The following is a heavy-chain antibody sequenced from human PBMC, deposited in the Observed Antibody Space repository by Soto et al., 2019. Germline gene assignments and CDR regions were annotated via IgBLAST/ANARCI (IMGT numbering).Heavy chain of an antibody. J-gene: IGHJ2*01. Sequence: QLQLQESGSGLVKPSQTLSLTCAVSGGSISSGGYSWSWIRQPPGKGLEWIGYIYHSGSTYYSPTLKRRVTVSVDRSKNQFALKLSSVTAADTAVYYCASVSAGGNSYWYFDLWGRGTLVTVSS. CDR3: ASVSAGGNSYWYFDL. CDR2: IYHSGST. V-gene: IGHV4-30-2*01. CDR1: GGSISSGGYS. D-gene: IGHD2-21*02.